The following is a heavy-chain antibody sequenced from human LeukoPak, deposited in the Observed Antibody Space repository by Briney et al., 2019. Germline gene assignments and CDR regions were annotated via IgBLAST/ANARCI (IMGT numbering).Heavy chain of an antibody. V-gene: IGHV4-4*07. CDR3: ARDREGYYYDSRGYYFDY. J-gene: IGHJ4*02. CDR1: GGSISSYY. CDR2: IYTSGST. Sequence: PSETLSLTCTVSGGSISSYYWSWIRQPAGKGLEWIGRIYTSGSTNYNPSLKSRVTMSVDTSKNQFSLKLSSVTAADTAVYYCARDREGYYYDSRGYYFDYWGQGTLATVSS. D-gene: IGHD3-22*01.